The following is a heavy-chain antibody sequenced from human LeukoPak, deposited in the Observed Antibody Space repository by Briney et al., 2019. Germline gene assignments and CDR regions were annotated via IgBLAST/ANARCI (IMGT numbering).Heavy chain of an antibody. V-gene: IGHV1-69*04. CDR3: ATPCSSGWHFDY. D-gene: IGHD6-19*01. Sequence: ASVKVSCKASGGTFSSYAISWVRQAPGQGLEWMGRIIPILGIANYAQKFQGRVTITADKSTSTAYMELSSLRSEDTAVYYCATPCSSGWHFDYWGQGTLVTVSS. CDR1: GGTFSSYA. CDR2: IIPILGIA. J-gene: IGHJ4*02.